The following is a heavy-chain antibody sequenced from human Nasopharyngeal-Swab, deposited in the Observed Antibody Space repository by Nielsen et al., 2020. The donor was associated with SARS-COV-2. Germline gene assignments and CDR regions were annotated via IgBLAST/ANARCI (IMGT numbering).Heavy chain of an antibody. D-gene: IGHD1-26*01. V-gene: IGHV4-39*01. CDR1: GGSINSSHYY. J-gene: IGHJ5*01. Sequence: SETLSLTCSVSGGSINSSHYYWGWIRKPPGKGPEWIGNVFYSGTTRYHPSLRSRATISADTSKNQFSVSLTSVTASDTAVYYCAGSGTLGRLWLDSWGQGILVTVSS. CDR3: AGSGTLGRLWLDS. CDR2: VFYSGTT.